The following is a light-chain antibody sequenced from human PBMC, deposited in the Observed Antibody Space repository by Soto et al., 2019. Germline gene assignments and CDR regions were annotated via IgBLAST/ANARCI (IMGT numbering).Light chain of an antibody. V-gene: IGKV1-5*02. CDR2: HAS. J-gene: IGKJ1*01. CDR3: HQYATYS. CDR1: QNIANW. Sequence: DIQITQSPSTLPSFFGGRVTIICRASQNIANWLAWYRQKPGTAPELLIYHASTLVSGVPSRFTGSGSGTEFTLAISGLQPDDFATYFCHQYATYSFGQGTKVDIK.